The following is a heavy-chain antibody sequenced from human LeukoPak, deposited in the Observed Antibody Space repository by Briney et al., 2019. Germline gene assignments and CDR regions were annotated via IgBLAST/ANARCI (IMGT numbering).Heavy chain of an antibody. CDR3: ARHQNDWYFDL. D-gene: IGHD1-1*01. CDR1: GGSISRYY. Sequence: SETLSLTCTVSGGSISRYYWSWIRQPPGKGLEWIGYIYYSGSTNYNPSLKSRVTISVDTSKNQFSLKLSSVTAADTAVYYCARHQNDWYFDLWGRGTLVTVSS. J-gene: IGHJ2*01. CDR2: IYYSGST. V-gene: IGHV4-59*08.